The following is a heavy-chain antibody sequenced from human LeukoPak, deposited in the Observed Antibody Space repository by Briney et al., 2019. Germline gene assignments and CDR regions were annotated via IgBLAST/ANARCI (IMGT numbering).Heavy chain of an antibody. CDR2: ISGDGGST. CDR1: GFTFDDYA. CDR3: ARDYYGSGSYSWFDP. D-gene: IGHD3-10*01. V-gene: IGHV3-43*02. Sequence: PGGSLRLSCAASGFTFDDYAMHWVRQAPGKGLEWVSLISGDGGSTYYADSVKGRFTISRDNSKNSLYLQMNSLRAEDTAVYYCARDYYGSGSYSWFDPWGQGTLVTVSS. J-gene: IGHJ5*02.